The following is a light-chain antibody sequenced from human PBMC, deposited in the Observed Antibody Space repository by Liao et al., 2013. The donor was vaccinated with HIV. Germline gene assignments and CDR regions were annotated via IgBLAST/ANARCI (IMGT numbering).Light chain of an antibody. CDR3: QVWDSVSEQYV. J-gene: IGLJ1*01. CDR2: YNN. V-gene: IGLV3-21*02. CDR1: ALPSQY. Sequence: SYELTQPPSVSVSPGQTARITCSGPALPSQYAYWYQQKPGQAPVVVIFYNNDRPSGIPERFSGSNSGNTATLTISRVEAGDEADYYCQVWDSVSEQYVFGTGTKVTVV.